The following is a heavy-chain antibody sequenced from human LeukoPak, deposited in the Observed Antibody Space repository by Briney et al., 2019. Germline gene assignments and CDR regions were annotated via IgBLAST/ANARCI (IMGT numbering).Heavy chain of an antibody. CDR1: GFTFSSYT. V-gene: IGHV3-21*01. D-gene: IGHD2-2*01. CDR3: ARADQGPLDY. J-gene: IGHJ4*02. Sequence: GGSLRLSCAASGFTFSSYTMNWVRQAPGKGLEWVSSITTSSSYIYYADSVKGRFTISRDNARNTVYRHMNSLRAEDTAVFYCARADQGPLDYWGQGTLVTVSS. CDR2: ITTSSSYI.